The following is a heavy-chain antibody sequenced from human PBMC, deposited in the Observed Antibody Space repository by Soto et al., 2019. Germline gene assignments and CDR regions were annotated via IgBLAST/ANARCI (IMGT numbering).Heavy chain of an antibody. D-gene: IGHD3-10*01. Sequence: GASVKVSCKASGYTFTSYCISWVRQAPGQGLECMGWIRAYNGNTNYAQKLQGRVTMTTDTSTSTAYMALRSLRSDDTAVSYCARRHYYGAESSYFDYWGQVTLGTVSS. CDR1: GYTFTSYC. J-gene: IGHJ4*02. CDR3: ARRHYYGAESSYFDY. CDR2: IRAYNGNT. V-gene: IGHV1-18*04.